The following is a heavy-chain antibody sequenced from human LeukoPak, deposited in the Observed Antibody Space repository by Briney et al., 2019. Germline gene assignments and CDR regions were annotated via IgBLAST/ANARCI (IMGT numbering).Heavy chain of an antibody. V-gene: IGHV1-69*13. CDR1: GGTFSSYA. CDR3: ASEFLEWLSARWYFDY. CDR2: IIPIFGTA. J-gene: IGHJ4*02. Sequence: ASVKVSCKAPGGTFSSYAISWVRQAPGQGLEWMGGIIPIFGTANYAQKFQGRVTITADESTSTAYMELSSLRSEDTAVYYCASEFLEWLSARWYFDYWGQGTLVTVSS. D-gene: IGHD3-3*01.